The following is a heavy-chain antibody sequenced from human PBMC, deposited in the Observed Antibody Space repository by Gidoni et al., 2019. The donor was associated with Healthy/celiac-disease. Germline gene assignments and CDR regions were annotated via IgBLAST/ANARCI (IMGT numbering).Heavy chain of an antibody. Sequence: QVQLQQSGPGLVKPSQTLSLTCAISGDSVPSNSAAWNWIRQSPSRGLEWLGRTYSRSKWYNDYAVSVKSRITINPDTSKNQFSLQLNSGTPEDTAVYYCAIWATVVNRGPFDYWGQGTLVTVSS. J-gene: IGHJ4*02. CDR1: GDSVPSNSAA. D-gene: IGHD4-17*01. CDR3: AIWATVVNRGPFDY. V-gene: IGHV6-1*01. CDR2: TYSRSKWYN.